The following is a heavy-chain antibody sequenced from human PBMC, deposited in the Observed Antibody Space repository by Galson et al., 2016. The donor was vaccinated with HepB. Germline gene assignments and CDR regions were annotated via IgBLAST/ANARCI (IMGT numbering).Heavy chain of an antibody. J-gene: IGHJ5*02. CDR2: ISYDGSDK. Sequence: SLRLSCAASGFTFSSYAMHWVRQAPGKGLEWVAVISYDGSDKYNADSVKGRFTISRDNSKNTVYLQMNSLRAEDTAVYYCARTRLGVTGTNWFDPWGQGTLVTVSS. CDR1: GFTFSSYA. V-gene: IGHV3-30*04. CDR3: ARTRLGVTGTNWFDP. D-gene: IGHD2-21*02.